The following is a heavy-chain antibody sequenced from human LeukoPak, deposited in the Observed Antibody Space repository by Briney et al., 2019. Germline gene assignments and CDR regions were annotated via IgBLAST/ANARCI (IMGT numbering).Heavy chain of an antibody. Sequence: GGSLRLSCAAPGFTFSTYAMNWVRQAPGKGLEWVSTINHNGGNTYYADSVKGRFTISRDNSKNTLYLQMNSLRAEDTAVYYCAKVYVWNEYYFDYWGQGTLVTVSS. CDR2: INHNGGNT. CDR1: GFTFSTYA. V-gene: IGHV3-23*01. CDR3: AKVYVWNEYYFDY. D-gene: IGHD1-1*01. J-gene: IGHJ4*02.